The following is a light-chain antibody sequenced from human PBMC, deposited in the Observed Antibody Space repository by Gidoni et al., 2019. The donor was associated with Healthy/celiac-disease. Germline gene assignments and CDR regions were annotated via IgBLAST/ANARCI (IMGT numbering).Light chain of an antibody. CDR3: QQYYDTYT. Sequence: DIVMTQSPDSLAVSLGERATINCKSSQSVLYSSNNKNYLAWYQQKPGQPPKLLIYWASTRESGVPDRFSGSGSGTDFSLIISSLQAEDVAVYYCQQYYDTYTFGQGTKLEIK. CDR2: WAS. J-gene: IGKJ2*01. CDR1: QSVLYSSNNKNY. V-gene: IGKV4-1*01.